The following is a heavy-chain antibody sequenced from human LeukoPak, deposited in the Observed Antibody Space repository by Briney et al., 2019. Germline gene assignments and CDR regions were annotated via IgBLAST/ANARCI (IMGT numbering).Heavy chain of an antibody. D-gene: IGHD2-15*01. CDR2: IYYSGST. J-gene: IGHJ4*02. Sequence: SQTLSLTCTVSGGSISSGDYYWSWIRQPPGKGLEWIGYIYYSGSTYYNPSLKSRVTISVDTSKNQFSLKLSSVTAAETALYYCAMRYRSGGSCYSPFDYSGEGSLVTVSS. V-gene: IGHV4-30-4*08. CDR3: AMRYRSGGSCYSPFDY. CDR1: GGSISSGDYY.